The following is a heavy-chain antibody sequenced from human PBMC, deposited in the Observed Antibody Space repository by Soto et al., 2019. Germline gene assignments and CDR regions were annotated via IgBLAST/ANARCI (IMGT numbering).Heavy chain of an antibody. CDR3: AKTHRSKLTPFVY. D-gene: IGHD3-9*01. Sequence: LRPSCAASGFTFTSYDMSWGSQAPGKGLEWVSHISGTGSSTYYADSVKGRFTISRDSSRNKLYLQMSSLRVDDTAVYFCAKTHRSKLTPFVYWGLGTLVTVSS. J-gene: IGHJ4*02. V-gene: IGHV3-23*01. CDR1: GFTFTSYD. CDR2: ISGTGSST.